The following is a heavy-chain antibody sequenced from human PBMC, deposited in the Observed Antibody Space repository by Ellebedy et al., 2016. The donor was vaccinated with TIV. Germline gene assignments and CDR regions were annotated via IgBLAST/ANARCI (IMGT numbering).Heavy chain of an antibody. CDR2: INHSGST. CDR3: ARGVLLDY. D-gene: IGHD2-15*01. CDR1: GGSFSGYY. J-gene: IGHJ4*02. V-gene: IGHV4-34*01. Sequence: SETLSLTXAVYGGSFSGYYWSWIRQPPGKGLEWIGEINHSGSTNYNPSLKSRVSISVDTSKNQFSLKLSSVTAADTAVYYCARGVLLDYWGQGTLVTVSS.